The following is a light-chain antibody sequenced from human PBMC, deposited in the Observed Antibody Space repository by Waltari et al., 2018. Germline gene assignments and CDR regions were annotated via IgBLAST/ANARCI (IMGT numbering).Light chain of an antibody. CDR1: NSNIARNF. CDR3: STWNNDLGGFVL. Sequence: QSVLTQPPSVSGTSGQTITIPCSGSNSNIARNFVYWYQQLPGAPPRLLIYRNDPLPSGLPDRFSGSKSGTSASLAISGLRSDDEGDYFCSTWNNDLGGFVLFGEGTRLTVL. CDR2: RND. J-gene: IGLJ2*01. V-gene: IGLV1-47*01.